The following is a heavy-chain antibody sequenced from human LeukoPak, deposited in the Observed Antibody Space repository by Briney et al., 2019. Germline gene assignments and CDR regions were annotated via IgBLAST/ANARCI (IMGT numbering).Heavy chain of an antibody. J-gene: IGHJ4*02. CDR3: AREYGDFDH. CDR1: GGSISSSSYY. CDR2: INASGRR. Sequence: SETLSLTCTVSGGSISSSSYYWGWIRQPPGKGLEWIGRINASGRRNYNSSLKSRVTMSLDTSKNQFSLKVNSVTAADTAVYYCAREYGDFDHWGQGTLVTVS. D-gene: IGHD4-17*01. V-gene: IGHV4-39*07.